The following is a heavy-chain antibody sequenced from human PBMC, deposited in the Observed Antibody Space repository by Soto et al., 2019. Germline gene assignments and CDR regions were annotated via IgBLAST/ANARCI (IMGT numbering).Heavy chain of an antibody. J-gene: IGHJ4*02. Sequence: LRLSCAASGFTFSSYSMNWVRQAPGKGLEWVSSISSSSSYIYYADSVKGRFTISRDNAKNSLYLQMNSLRAEDTAVYYCARDYSGRSGWYPPLYWGQGTLVTVSS. CDR2: ISSSSSYI. V-gene: IGHV3-21*01. CDR3: ARDYSGRSGWYPPLY. D-gene: IGHD6-19*01. CDR1: GFTFSSYS.